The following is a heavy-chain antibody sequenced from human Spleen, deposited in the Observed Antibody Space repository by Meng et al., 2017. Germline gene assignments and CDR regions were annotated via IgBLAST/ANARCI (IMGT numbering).Heavy chain of an antibody. CDR2: IYYSGST. V-gene: IGHV4-31*03. Sequence: QVQLQESGPGLVKPSQTLSLTCTVSGGSISSGGFYWSWIRQHPGKGLEWIGYIYYSGSTYYNPSLRSRVAISIDTSKNQFYLKLTSVTAADTAVYYCVRSSGWVRTGFDPWGQGTLVTVSS. CDR3: VRSSGWVRTGFDP. CDR1: GGSISSGGFY. D-gene: IGHD6-19*01. J-gene: IGHJ5*02.